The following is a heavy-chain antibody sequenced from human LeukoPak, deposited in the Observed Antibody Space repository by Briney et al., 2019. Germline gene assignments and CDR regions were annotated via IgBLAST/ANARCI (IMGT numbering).Heavy chain of an antibody. CDR1: GFTFSTYN. Sequence: PGGSLRLSCAASGFTFSTYNMLWARQTPGKGLEWLFYINSGGSAVHYAGSVKDRFTFSRDNAKNLLYLQMNSLRVEDTGIYYCARVGSRGDWFDYWGQGTRVTVSS. CDR2: INSGGSAV. J-gene: IGHJ5*01. D-gene: IGHD1-26*01. CDR3: ARVGSRGDWFDY. V-gene: IGHV3-48*01.